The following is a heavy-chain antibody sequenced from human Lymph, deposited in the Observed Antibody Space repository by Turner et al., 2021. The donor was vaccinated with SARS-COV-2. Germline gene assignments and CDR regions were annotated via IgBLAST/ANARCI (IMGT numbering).Heavy chain of an antibody. CDR1: GYTFTSYG. V-gene: IGHV1-18*01. D-gene: IGHD6-19*01. Sequence: QVQLVQSGAEVKKPGASVKVSCKASGYTFTSYGISWVRQAPGQGLEWMGWISVYNGNANYAQKLQGRVTMTTDTSTSTAYMELRSLRSDDTAVYYCARFTASIEVTGRYFDYWGQGTLVTVSS. CDR3: ARFTASIEVTGRYFDY. J-gene: IGHJ4*02. CDR2: ISVYNGNA.